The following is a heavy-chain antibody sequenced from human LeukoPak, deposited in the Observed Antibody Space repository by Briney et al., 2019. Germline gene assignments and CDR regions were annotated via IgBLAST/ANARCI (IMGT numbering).Heavy chain of an antibody. CDR3: ARDYGDWEY. J-gene: IGHJ4*02. CDR1: GFTFSSYA. V-gene: IGHV3-7*01. Sequence: GGSLRLSCAASGFTFSSYAMSWVRQAPGKGLEWVANIKQDGSEKYYVDSVKGRFTISRDNAKNSLYLQMNSLRAEDTAVYYCARDYGDWEYWGQGTLVTVSS. D-gene: IGHD4-17*01. CDR2: IKQDGSEK.